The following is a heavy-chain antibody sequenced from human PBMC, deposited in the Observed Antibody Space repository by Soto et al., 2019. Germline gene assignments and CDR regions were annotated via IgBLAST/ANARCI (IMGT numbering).Heavy chain of an antibody. CDR1: GASISSDGYS. J-gene: IGHJ6*02. D-gene: IGHD7-27*01. CDR2: FYHDGTT. V-gene: IGHV4-30-2*01. Sequence: SETLSLTCTVSGASISSDGYSWSWIRQPPGKGLEWIGYFYHDGTTYYNPSLRSRVTISVDKSKNQFSLNLSSVTAADTAVYFCAREWGLLPYYVMNVWGHGTAVTVSS. CDR3: AREWGLLPYYVMNV.